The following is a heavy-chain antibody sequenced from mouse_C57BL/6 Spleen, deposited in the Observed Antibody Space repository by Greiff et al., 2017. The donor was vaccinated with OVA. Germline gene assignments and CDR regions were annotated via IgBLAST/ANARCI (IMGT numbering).Heavy chain of an antibody. CDR3: ARAHSNYVAMDY. J-gene: IGHJ4*01. CDR2: IYPGRGNT. CDR1: GYSFTSYY. D-gene: IGHD2-5*01. Sequence: VKLVESGPELVKPGASVKISCKASGYSFTSYYIHWVKQRPGQGLEWIGWIYPGRGNTKYNEKFKGKATLTADTSSSTAYMQLSSLTSEDSAVYYCARAHSNYVAMDYWGQGTSVTVSS. V-gene: IGHV1-66*01.